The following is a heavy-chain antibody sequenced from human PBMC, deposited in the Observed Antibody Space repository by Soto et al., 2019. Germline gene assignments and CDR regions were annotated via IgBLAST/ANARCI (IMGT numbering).Heavy chain of an antibody. J-gene: IGHJ4*02. CDR2: IYWDDAK. CDR3: AQKGGGDRILDY. D-gene: IGHD3-16*01. V-gene: IGHV2-5*02. Sequence: QITLKESGPTLVKPTQTLTLTCTFSGFSLSTSGVGVGWIRQPPGKALEWVALIYWDDAKEYSPSLKGRLTHPQDPPKNQGALTLAKMDPVDPAPFYWAQKGGGDRILDYWGQGTLVTVSS. CDR1: GFSLSTSGVG.